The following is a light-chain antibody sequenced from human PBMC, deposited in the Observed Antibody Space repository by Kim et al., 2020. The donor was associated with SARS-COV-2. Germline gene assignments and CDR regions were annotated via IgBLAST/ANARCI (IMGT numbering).Light chain of an antibody. V-gene: IGLV2-23*02. Sequence: GQSTTTSGTGTSSDVGSYNLVSWYQQHPGKAPKLLIYGVNKRHSGVSNRFSGSKSGNTASLTISGLQAEDEAEYYCCSYAAGSTLVFGGGTQLTVL. CDR1: SSDVGSYNL. CDR2: GVN. J-gene: IGLJ2*01. CDR3: CSYAAGSTLV.